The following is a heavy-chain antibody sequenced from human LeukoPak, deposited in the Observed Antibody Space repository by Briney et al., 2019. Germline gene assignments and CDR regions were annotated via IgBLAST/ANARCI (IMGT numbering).Heavy chain of an antibody. V-gene: IGHV4-31*03. Sequence: SQTLSLTCIVSSGSISSGGYYWSWIRQHPGKGLEWIGYISHSGGTLYNPPLKSRVMISLDTPKNQFSLKLTSVTAADTAVYYCARDGGSSGYRYFDLWGRGTLVTVSS. CDR3: ARDGGSSGYRYFDL. J-gene: IGHJ2*01. CDR2: ISHSGGT. CDR1: SGSISSGGYY. D-gene: IGHD3-22*01.